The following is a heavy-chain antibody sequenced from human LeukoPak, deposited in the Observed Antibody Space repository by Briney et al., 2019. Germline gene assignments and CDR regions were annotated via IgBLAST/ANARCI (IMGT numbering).Heavy chain of an antibody. CDR2: INHSGST. CDR3: ASEKRGYQLLFRFDP. D-gene: IGHD2-2*01. CDR1: GGSFSGYY. J-gene: IGHJ5*02. Sequence: SETLSLTCAVYGGSFSGYYWSWIRQPPGKGLEWIGEINHSGSTNYNPSLKSRVTISVDTSKHQFSLKLGSVTAADTAVYYCASEKRGYQLLFRFDPWGQGTLVTVSS. V-gene: IGHV4-34*01.